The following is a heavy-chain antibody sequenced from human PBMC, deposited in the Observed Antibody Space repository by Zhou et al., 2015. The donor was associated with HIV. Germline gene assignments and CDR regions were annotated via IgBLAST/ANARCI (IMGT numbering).Heavy chain of an antibody. CDR2: IIPIFGTA. J-gene: IGHJ4*02. V-gene: IGHV1-69*06. Sequence: QVQLVQSGAEVKKPGSSVKVSCKASGGSFTYHAISWVRQAPGQGLEWMGGIIPIFGTANYAQKFQGRVTITADKSTSTAYMELSSLRSEDTAVYYCAVPHRRSYYDSSGYYPFDYWGQGTLVTVSS. D-gene: IGHD3-22*01. CDR1: GGSFTYHA. CDR3: AVPHRRSYYDSSGYYPFDY.